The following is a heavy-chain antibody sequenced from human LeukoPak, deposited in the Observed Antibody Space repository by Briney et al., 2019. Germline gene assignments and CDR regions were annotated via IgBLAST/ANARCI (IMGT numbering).Heavy chain of an antibody. CDR1: GFTFSSYA. D-gene: IGHD6-25*01. CDR2: ISYDGSNK. CDR3: ARDRGISSSGSMDV. J-gene: IGHJ6*04. V-gene: IGHV3-30*04. Sequence: GGSLRPSWPASGFTFSSYAMHWVRQAPGKGLEWVVVISYDGSNKYYADSVKGRFTISRDNSKNTLYLQMNSLRAEDTAVYYCARDRGISSSGSMDVWGKGTTVTVSS.